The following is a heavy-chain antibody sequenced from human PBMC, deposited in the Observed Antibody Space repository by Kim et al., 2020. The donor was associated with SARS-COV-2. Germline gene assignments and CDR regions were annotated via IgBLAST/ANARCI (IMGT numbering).Heavy chain of an antibody. J-gene: IGHJ4*02. CDR1: GFTFSTNW. CDR2: IFPDGTIT. V-gene: IGHV3-74*01. D-gene: IGHD3-10*01. CDR3: ARLYGAY. Sequence: GGSLRLSCAASGFTFSTNWMHWVRQAPGKGLVWVSRIFPDGTITTYADSVKGRFTISRDNAKNTLYLQMDSLRADDTAVYYCARLYGAYWGQGTLVTVSP.